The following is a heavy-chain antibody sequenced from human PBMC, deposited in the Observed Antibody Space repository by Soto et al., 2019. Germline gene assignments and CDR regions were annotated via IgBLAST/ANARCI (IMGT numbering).Heavy chain of an antibody. D-gene: IGHD4-4*01. CDR2: MIPIGGGA. V-gene: IGHV1-2*02. Sequence: ASGKFSCKASGYTFTGYDMHWVRQAPGQGIEWMGWMIPIGGGANYAQQFQGRVTITADKSTSTAYRELSSLRSEDTAVYYCARVHVVMTTVTTVLLGTHRLYYYYGMDVWGQGTTVTV. CDR3: ARVHVVMTTVTTVLLGTHRLYYYYGMDV. CDR1: GYTFTGYD. J-gene: IGHJ6*02.